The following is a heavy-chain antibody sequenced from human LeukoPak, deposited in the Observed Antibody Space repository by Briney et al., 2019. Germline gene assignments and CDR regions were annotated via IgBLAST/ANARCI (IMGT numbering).Heavy chain of an antibody. D-gene: IGHD3-10*02. J-gene: IGHJ6*04. CDR2: ITSSSSYI. V-gene: IGHV3-21*01. Sequence: RPGGSLRLSCAASGFTFNTYNMNWVRQAPGQGLEWVSSITSSSSYIYYADSVKGRFTISRDNAKNSLYLQMNSLRAEDTAVYYCAELGITMIGGVWGKGTTVTISS. CDR3: AELGITMIGGV. CDR1: GFTFNTYN.